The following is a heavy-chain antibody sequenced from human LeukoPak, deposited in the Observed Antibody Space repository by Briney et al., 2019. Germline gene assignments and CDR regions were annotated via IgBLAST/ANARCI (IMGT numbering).Heavy chain of an antibody. CDR2: INWIGGST. Sequence: GGSLRLSCAASGFTFDDYGMSWVRQAPGKGLEWVSGINWIGGSTGYADSVKGRFTISRDNAKNSLYLQMNSLRDEDTAVYYCARVAEIQLWLRGAFDYWGQGTLVTVSS. CDR3: ARVAEIQLWLRGAFDY. V-gene: IGHV3-20*04. J-gene: IGHJ4*02. D-gene: IGHD5-18*01. CDR1: GFTFDDYG.